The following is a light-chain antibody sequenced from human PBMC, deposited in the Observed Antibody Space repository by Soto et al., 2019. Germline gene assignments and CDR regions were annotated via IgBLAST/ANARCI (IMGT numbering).Light chain of an antibody. CDR3: QKYGSSTVT. CDR1: QSVSSSY. CDR2: GAS. V-gene: IGKV3-20*01. J-gene: IGKJ1*01. Sequence: EIVLTQSPGTLSLSPGERATLSCRASQSVSSSYLAWYQQKPGQAPRLLIYGASSRATGIPDRFSGSGSGTDFPLTISRLEPEDFAVYYCQKYGSSTVTFGQGTKVDIK.